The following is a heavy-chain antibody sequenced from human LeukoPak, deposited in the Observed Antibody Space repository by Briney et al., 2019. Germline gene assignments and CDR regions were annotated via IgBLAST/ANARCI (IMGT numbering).Heavy chain of an antibody. V-gene: IGHV3-30*04. CDR1: GFTFSSYA. Sequence: GGSLRLSCAASGFTFSSYAMHWVRQAPGKGLEWVAVISFDGSNKSYADSVKGRFTISRDNSKNTLYLQMNSLRAEDTAVYYCARVEGSEGGAIYSSGWQTDYWGQGTLVTVSS. CDR3: ARVEGSEGGAIYSSGWQTDY. J-gene: IGHJ4*02. D-gene: IGHD6-19*01. CDR2: ISFDGSNK.